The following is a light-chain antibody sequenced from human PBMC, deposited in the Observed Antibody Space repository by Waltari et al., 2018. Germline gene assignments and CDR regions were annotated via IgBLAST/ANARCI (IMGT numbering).Light chain of an antibody. Sequence: QSALTQPRSVSGSPGQSVTISCTGTSSDVGGYNYVSWYQHHPGKAPKCMIYDVTRRPSWVPDRFSGSKSGNTASLTISGLQAEDEADYYCGSYAGSYSWVFGGGTKVTVL. CDR2: DVT. CDR3: GSYAGSYSWV. CDR1: SSDVGGYNY. V-gene: IGLV2-11*01. J-gene: IGLJ3*02.